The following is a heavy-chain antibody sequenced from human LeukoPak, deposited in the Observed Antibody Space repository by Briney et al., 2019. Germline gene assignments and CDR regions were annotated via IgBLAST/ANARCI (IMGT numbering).Heavy chain of an antibody. CDR1: GVSISSYS. V-gene: IGHV4-59*01. J-gene: IGHJ4*02. Sequence: SETLSLTCSVSGVSISSYSWSWLRQAPGKGLEWIASVQYTGSTTYNPSLRSRLTISVDTSKSQFSLQLRSVTTADTAVYYCARVERNWSGYYAKVYYFDYWGQGTLVTVSS. CDR3: ARVERNWSGYYAKVYYFDY. D-gene: IGHD3-3*01. CDR2: VQYTGST.